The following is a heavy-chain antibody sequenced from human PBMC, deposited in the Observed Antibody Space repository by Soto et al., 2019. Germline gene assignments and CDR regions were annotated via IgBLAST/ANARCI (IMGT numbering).Heavy chain of an antibody. V-gene: IGHV3-72*01. CDR1: GFTFSDHH. Sequence: EVQLVESGGGLVQPGGSLRLSCAASGFTFSDHHMDWVRQAPGKGLEWVARTRNKANSYTTEYAASVKGRFSISRDDSKNSLYLQMNSLKTEDTAVYYCVRGYCSSTSCYLFYFDLWGRGTLVTVSS. CDR2: TRNKANSYTT. CDR3: VRGYCSSTSCYLFYFDL. D-gene: IGHD2-2*01. J-gene: IGHJ2*01.